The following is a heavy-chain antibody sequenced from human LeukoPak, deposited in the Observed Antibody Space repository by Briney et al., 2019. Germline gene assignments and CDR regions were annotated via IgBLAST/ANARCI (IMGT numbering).Heavy chain of an antibody. CDR2: IKSKTDGGTT. Sequence: GGSLGLSCAASGFTFSNAWMSWVRQAPGKGLEWVGRIKSKTDGGTTDYAAPVKGRFTISRDDSKNTLYLQMNSLKTEDTAVYYCTTENLIAAGYYFDYWGQGTLVTVSS. V-gene: IGHV3-15*01. J-gene: IGHJ4*02. CDR1: GFTFSNAW. CDR3: TTENLIAAGYYFDY. D-gene: IGHD6-13*01.